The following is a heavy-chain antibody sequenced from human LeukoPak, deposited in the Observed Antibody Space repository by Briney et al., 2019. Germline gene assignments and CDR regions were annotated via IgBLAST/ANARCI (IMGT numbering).Heavy chain of an antibody. Sequence: GSLRLSCAASGFTFSSYAMHWVRQAPGKGLEWVAVISYDGSNKYYADSAKGRFTISRDNSKNTLYLQMNSLRAEDTAVYYCARVPRIVVDTTTTYWGQGTLVTVSS. D-gene: IGHD3-22*01. CDR1: GFTFSSYA. CDR3: ARVPRIVVDTTTTY. V-gene: IGHV3-30-3*01. CDR2: ISYDGSNK. J-gene: IGHJ4*02.